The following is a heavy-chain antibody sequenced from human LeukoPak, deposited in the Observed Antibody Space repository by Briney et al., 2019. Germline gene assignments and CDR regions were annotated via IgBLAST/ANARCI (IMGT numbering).Heavy chain of an antibody. J-gene: IGHJ4*02. Sequence: SETLSLTCAVYSGSFSGYYWSWIRQPPGKGLEWLGEINHSGSTNYNPSLKSRVTISMDTSKNQFSLKLTSVTVADTALCYCARVVSGLVVPPTRGDYFDSWGQGTVVTVSS. CDR1: SGSFSGYY. CDR2: INHSGST. CDR3: ARVVSGLVVPPTRGDYFDS. V-gene: IGHV4-34*01. D-gene: IGHD2-2*01.